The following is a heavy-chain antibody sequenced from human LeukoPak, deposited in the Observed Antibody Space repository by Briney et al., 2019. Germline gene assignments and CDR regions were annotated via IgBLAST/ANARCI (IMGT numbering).Heavy chain of an antibody. Sequence: ASVKVSCKASGYTFTSYYIYWVRQAPGQGLEWMGIINPSGGSTSYAQKFQGRVTMTRDTSTSTVYMELSSLRSEDTAVYYCARDQIEMATIMDYYYGMDVWGQGTTVTVSS. D-gene: IGHD5-24*01. J-gene: IGHJ6*02. V-gene: IGHV1-46*01. CDR3: ARDQIEMATIMDYYYGMDV. CDR2: INPSGGST. CDR1: GYTFTSYY.